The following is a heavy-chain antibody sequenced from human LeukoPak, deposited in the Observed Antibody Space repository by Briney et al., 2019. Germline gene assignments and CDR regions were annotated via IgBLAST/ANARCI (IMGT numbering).Heavy chain of an antibody. Sequence: PGGSLRLSCAASGFTFSSYAMSWVRQAPGKGLEWVSAISGSGGSTYYADSVKGRFTISRDNSKNTLYLQMNSLRAEGTAVYYCAKDRGRIVGPYFDYWGQGTLVTVSS. V-gene: IGHV3-23*01. J-gene: IGHJ4*02. CDR1: GFTFSSYA. CDR3: AKDRGRIVGPYFDY. CDR2: ISGSGGST. D-gene: IGHD1-26*01.